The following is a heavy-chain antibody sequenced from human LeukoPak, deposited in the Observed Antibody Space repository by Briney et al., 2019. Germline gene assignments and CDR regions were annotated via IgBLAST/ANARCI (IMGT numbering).Heavy chain of an antibody. CDR1: VGSISCYY. D-gene: IGHD3-22*01. CDR2: IHTSGGT. V-gene: IGHV4-4*07. Sequence: SETLSLTCAAFVGSISCYYWSWIWQPAGKGLDWIGRIHTSGGTNSNPSLKSRVTMSVDTSKNQFSLELSSVTAADTALYYCARDPGAYNYDNSGYTHAEYFQHWGQGILVTVS. J-gene: IGHJ1*01. CDR3: ARDPGAYNYDNSGYTHAEYFQH.